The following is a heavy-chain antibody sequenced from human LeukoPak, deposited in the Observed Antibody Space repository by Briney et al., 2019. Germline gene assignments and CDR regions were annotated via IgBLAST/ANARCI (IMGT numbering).Heavy chain of an antibody. CDR3: ARETPLASRAFDI. CDR1: GYTFTGYY. D-gene: IGHD3-3*02. J-gene: IGHJ3*02. Sequence: ASVTVSCKASGYTFTGYYMHWVRQAPGQGLDWMGWINPNSGGTNYAQRFQGRVTMTRDTSISTAYMELSRLRPDDTAVYYCARETPLASRAFDIWGQGTMVTVSS. CDR2: INPNSGGT. V-gene: IGHV1-2*02.